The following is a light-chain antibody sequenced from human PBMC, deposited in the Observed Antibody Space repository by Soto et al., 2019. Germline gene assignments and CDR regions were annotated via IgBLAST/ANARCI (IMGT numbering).Light chain of an antibody. J-gene: IGKJ5*01. CDR1: QSVLYSSNNKNY. Sequence: DIVMTQSPDSLAVSLGERATINCKSSQSVLYSSNNKNYLAWYQQKPGQPPKLLIYWASTRESGVPHRFSGSGYGTDFTLTISSLQAEDVALYYCQQYYSTPITFGQGTRLEIK. CDR2: WAS. CDR3: QQYYSTPIT. V-gene: IGKV4-1*01.